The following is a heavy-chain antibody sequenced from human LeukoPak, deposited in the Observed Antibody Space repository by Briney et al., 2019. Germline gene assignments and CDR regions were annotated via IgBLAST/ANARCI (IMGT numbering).Heavy chain of an antibody. CDR2: ISYDGSNK. V-gene: IGHV3-30-3*01. CDR3: ARGVAAAGTNY. CDR1: GLTFSSYA. D-gene: IGHD6-13*01. Sequence: GGSLRLSCAASGLTFSSYAMHWVRQAPGKGLEWVAVISYDGSNKYYADSVKGRFTISRDNSKNTLYPQMNSLRAEDTAVYYCARGVAAAGTNYWGQGTLVTVSS. J-gene: IGHJ4*02.